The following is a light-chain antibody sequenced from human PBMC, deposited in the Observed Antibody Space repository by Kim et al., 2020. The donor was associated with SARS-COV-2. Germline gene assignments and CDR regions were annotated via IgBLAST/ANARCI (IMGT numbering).Light chain of an antibody. V-gene: IGLV2-14*03. CDR1: SRDIGGYNS. CDR3: SSYTITTTWV. Sequence: GQSITNACTGSSRDIGGYNSVSWFQQFPGKAPKLIIYDVNKWPSGASHRFSGSKSGNTASLTISGLQAEDEADYYCSSYTITTTWVFGGGTQLTVL. J-gene: IGLJ3*02. CDR2: DVN.